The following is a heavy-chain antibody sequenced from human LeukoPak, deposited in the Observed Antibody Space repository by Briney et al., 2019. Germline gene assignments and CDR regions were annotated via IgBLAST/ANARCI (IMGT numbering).Heavy chain of an antibody. Sequence: SETLSLTCTVSGGSISSYYWSWIRQPPGKGLEWIGYIYYSGSTNYNPSLKSRVTISVDTSENQFSLKLSSVTAADTAVYYCARDTRLGDYDAFDIWGQGTMVTVSS. CDR1: GGSISSYY. V-gene: IGHV4-59*01. D-gene: IGHD4-17*01. J-gene: IGHJ3*02. CDR2: IYYSGST. CDR3: ARDTRLGDYDAFDI.